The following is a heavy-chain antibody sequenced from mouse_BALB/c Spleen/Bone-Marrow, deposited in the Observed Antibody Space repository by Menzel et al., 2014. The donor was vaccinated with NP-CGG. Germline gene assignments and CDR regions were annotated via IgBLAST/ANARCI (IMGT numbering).Heavy chain of an antibody. D-gene: IGHD1-1*01. CDR3: TRSITTAVEFDY. V-gene: IGHV1-5*01. CDR1: GYSFTSYW. J-gene: IGHJ2*03. Sequence: VHVKQSGTVLARPGASVKMSCKASGYSFTSYWMYWIKQRPGQGLEWIGAIYPGNSGTSYNQNFKGKAKLTAVTSASTAYMELSSLTNGDSAVYYCTRSITTAVEFDYWGQGTSLTVSS. CDR2: IYPGNSGT.